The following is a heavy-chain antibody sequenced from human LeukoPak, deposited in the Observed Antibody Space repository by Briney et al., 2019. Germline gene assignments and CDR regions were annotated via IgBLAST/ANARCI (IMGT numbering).Heavy chain of an antibody. CDR2: ISWNSGSI. D-gene: IGHD1-26*01. V-gene: IGHV3-9*01. CDR3: AKGGVDVVRYFDY. J-gene: IGHJ4*02. CDR1: GFTFDDYA. Sequence: GGSLRLSCAASGFTFDDYAMHWVRQAPGKGLEWVSGISWNSGSIGYADSVKGRFTISRDNAKNSLYLQMSSLRAEDTALYYCAKGGVDVVRYFDYWGQGTLVTVSS.